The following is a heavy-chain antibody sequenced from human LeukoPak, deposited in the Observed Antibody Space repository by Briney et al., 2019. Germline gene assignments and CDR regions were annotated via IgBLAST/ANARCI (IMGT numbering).Heavy chain of an antibody. Sequence: PGGSLRLSCAASGFAFSRYWMHWVRQAPGKGLVWVSRINSDGRSAVYADSVKGRFTISRDNAKNTLYLQMDSLRAEDTAVYYCTRVPTTDDYWGQGTLVTVSS. CDR3: TRVPTTDDY. V-gene: IGHV3-74*01. D-gene: IGHD2/OR15-2a*01. CDR2: INSDGRSA. J-gene: IGHJ4*02. CDR1: GFAFSRYW.